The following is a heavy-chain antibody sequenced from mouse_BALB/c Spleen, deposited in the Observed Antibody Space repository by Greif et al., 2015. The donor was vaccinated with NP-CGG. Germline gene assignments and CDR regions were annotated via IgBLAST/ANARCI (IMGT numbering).Heavy chain of an antibody. CDR3: ARTVPFAY. Sequence: EVKLVESGGGLVQPGGSLRLSCATSGFTFTDYYMSWVRQPPGKALEWLGFIRNKANGYTTEYSASVKGRFTISRDNSQSILYLQMNTLRAEDSATYYCARTVPFAYWGQGTLVTVSA. V-gene: IGHV7-3*02. J-gene: IGHJ3*01. D-gene: IGHD1-1*01. CDR1: GFTFTDYY. CDR2: IRNKANGYTT.